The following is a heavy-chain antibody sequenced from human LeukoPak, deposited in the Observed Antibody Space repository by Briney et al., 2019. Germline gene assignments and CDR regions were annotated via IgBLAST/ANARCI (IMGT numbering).Heavy chain of an antibody. CDR3: AKVRPANWEKDAYNI. CDR2: ISGSGGST. Sequence: GGSLRLSCAASGFTFSYYAMSWVRQAPGKGLEWVSHISGSGGSTYYIDSVKGRFTISRDNSKNTLYLQMNSLRAEDTAVYYCAKVRPANWEKDAYNIWGQGTMVTVSS. J-gene: IGHJ3*02. CDR1: GFTFSYYA. V-gene: IGHV3-23*01. D-gene: IGHD1-1*01.